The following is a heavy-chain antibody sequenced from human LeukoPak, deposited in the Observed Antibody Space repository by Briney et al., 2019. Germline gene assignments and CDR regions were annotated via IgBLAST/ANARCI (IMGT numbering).Heavy chain of an antibody. Sequence: GGSLRLSCAASGFAVSTNNLSWVRQAPGKGLEWVSVIYSDGSTYYTDSVKGRFTISRDNSKNTLYLQMNSLRSEDTAVYYCARERTHDYGDVLDAFDIWGQGTMVTVSS. CDR1: GFAVSTNN. CDR2: IYSDGST. V-gene: IGHV3-53*05. J-gene: IGHJ3*02. CDR3: ARERTHDYGDVLDAFDI. D-gene: IGHD4-17*01.